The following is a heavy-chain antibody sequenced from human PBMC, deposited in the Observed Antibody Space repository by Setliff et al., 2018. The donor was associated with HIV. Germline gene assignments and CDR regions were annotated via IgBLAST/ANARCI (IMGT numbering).Heavy chain of an antibody. J-gene: IGHJ4*02. V-gene: IGHV4-4*07. Sequence: ASETLSLTCTVSDSGTYYWSWIRQPAGKGLEWIGRVSSRGDTNYNPSLKSRVTMSVDTSKNQFSLKLTSVTASDTAVYYCARAAAGNTGPFDLWGQGSPVTVPQ. CDR2: VSSRGDT. CDR3: ARAAAGNTGPFDL. D-gene: IGHD4-17*01. CDR1: DSGTYY.